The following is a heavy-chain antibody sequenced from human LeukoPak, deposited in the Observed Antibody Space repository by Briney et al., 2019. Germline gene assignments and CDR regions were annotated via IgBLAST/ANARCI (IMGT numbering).Heavy chain of an antibody. J-gene: IGHJ3*02. CDR1: GYTLTSYG. CDR2: ISAYNGNT. D-gene: IGHD3-16*02. CDR3: TRIMITFGGVIVIDAFDI. V-gene: IGHV1-18*01. Sequence: ASVKVSCKASGYTLTSYGISWVRQAPGQGLEWMGWISAYNGNTNYAQKLQGRVTMTTDTSTSTAYMELRSLRSDDTAVYYCTRIMITFGGVIVIDAFDIWGQGTMVTVSS.